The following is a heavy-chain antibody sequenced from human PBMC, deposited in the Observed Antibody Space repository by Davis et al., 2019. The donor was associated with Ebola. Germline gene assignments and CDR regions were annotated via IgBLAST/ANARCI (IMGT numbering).Heavy chain of an antibody. Sequence: SETLSLTCTVSGGSISSSNWWSWVRQPPGKGLEWIGEIYHSGSTNYNPSLKSRVTISVDKSKNQFSLKLSSVTAADTAVYYCARVHSSSSNNDYWGQGTLVTVSS. J-gene: IGHJ4*02. CDR3: ARVHSSSSNNDY. CDR2: IYHSGST. CDR1: GGSISSSNW. D-gene: IGHD6-6*01. V-gene: IGHV4-4*02.